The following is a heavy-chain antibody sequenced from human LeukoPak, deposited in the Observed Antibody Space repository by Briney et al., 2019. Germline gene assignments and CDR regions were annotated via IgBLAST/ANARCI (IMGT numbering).Heavy chain of an antibody. V-gene: IGHV4-59*01. CDR2: IYYSGST. J-gene: IGHJ6*03. Sequence: SETLSLTCTVSGGSISSYYWSWIRQPPGKGLESIGYIYYSGSTNYNPSLKSRVTISVDTSKNQFSLKLSSVTAADTAVYYCARVMDDTATLYYYYYMDVWGKGTTVTVSS. D-gene: IGHD5-18*01. CDR1: GGSISSYY. CDR3: ARVMDDTATLYYYYYMDV.